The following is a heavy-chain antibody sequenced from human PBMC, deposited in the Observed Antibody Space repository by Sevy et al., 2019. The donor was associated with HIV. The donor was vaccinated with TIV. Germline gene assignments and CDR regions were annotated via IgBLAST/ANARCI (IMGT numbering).Heavy chain of an antibody. J-gene: IGHJ6*02. CDR3: ARPRANYVDHYFFYAMDV. CDR2: ISYDGSAK. CDR1: GFAFSNYYA. V-gene: IGHV3-30-3*01. D-gene: IGHD4-17*01. Sequence: GGSLRLSCAASGFAFSNYYAMHWVRQAPGKGLEWVALISYDGSAKYYADSVKGRFTISRDNFKKTLFLQMNSLTTEDTAVYYCARPRANYVDHYFFYAMDVWGQGTTVTVSS.